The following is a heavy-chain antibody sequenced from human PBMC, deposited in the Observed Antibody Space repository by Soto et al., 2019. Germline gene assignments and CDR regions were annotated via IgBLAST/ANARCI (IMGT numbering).Heavy chain of an antibody. Sequence: ASVKVSCKVSGYTLTELSMHWVRQAPGKGLEWMGGFDPEDGETIYAQEFQGRVTMTEDTSTDTAYMEVSSLRSEDTAVYYRATTSYGFWSGPRGYFDYWGHVTLVTVAS. D-gene: IGHD3-3*01. J-gene: IGHJ4*01. CDR3: ATTSYGFWSGPRGYFDY. V-gene: IGHV1-24*01. CDR2: FDPEDGET. CDR1: GYTLTELS.